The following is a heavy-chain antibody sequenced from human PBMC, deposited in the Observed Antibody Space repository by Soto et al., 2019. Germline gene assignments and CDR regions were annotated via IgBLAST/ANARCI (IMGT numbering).Heavy chain of an antibody. V-gene: IGHV1-2*04. CDR1: GYTFTGYY. J-gene: IGHJ6*02. Sequence: GASVKVSCKASGYTFTGYYMHWVRQAPGQGLEWMGWINPNSGGTNYAQKFQGWVTMTRDTSISTAYMELSRLRSDDTAVYYCARERYSWDYYGMDVWGQGTTVTVS. CDR2: INPNSGGT. CDR3: ARERYSWDYYGMDV. D-gene: IGHD1-1*01.